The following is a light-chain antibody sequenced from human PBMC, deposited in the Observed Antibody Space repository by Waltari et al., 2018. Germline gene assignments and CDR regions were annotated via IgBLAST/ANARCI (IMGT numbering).Light chain of an antibody. J-gene: IGLJ3*02. V-gene: IGLV2-14*01. CDR3: SSYTNSSLPWV. CDR2: EVS. CDR1: SSDVGGYNY. Sequence: QSALTQPASVSGSPGQSITISCTGTSSDVGGYNYVSWYQQHPGKAPKLMIYEVSNRPSGVSNRFSGSKSGNTASLTISGLQAEDEADYYCSSYTNSSLPWVFGGGTKLTVL.